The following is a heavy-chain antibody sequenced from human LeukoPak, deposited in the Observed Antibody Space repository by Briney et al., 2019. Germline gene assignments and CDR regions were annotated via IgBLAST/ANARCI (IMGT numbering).Heavy chain of an antibody. J-gene: IGHJ3*02. CDR1: GGSISSYY. V-gene: IGHV4-59*08. Sequence: PSETLSLTCTVSGGSISSYYWSWIRQPPGKGLEWIGYIYYSGSTNYNPSLESRVTISVDTSKNQFSLKLSSVTAADTAVYYCATPVAGTGAFDIWGQGTMVTVSS. CDR3: ATPVAGTGAFDI. D-gene: IGHD6-19*01. CDR2: IYYSGST.